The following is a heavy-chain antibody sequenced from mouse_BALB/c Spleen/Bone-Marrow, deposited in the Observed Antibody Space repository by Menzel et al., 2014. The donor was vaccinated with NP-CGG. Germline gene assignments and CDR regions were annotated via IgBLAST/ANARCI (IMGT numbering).Heavy chain of an antibody. Sequence: EVMLVESGGGLVQPGSSLRLSWATSGFTFTDYYMNWVRQPPGKALEWLGFIRNKANGYTTGFSASVKGRFTISRDNSQSILYLQMNTLRAEDSATYYCARYDGYSDNAMDYWGQGTSVIVSS. V-gene: IGHV7-3*02. CDR2: IRNKANGYTT. D-gene: IGHD2-3*01. CDR3: ARYDGYSDNAMDY. CDR1: GFTFTDYY. J-gene: IGHJ4*01.